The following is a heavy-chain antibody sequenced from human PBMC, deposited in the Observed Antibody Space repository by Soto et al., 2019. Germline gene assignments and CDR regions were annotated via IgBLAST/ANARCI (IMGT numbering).Heavy chain of an antibody. V-gene: IGHV1-3*01. J-gene: IGHJ3*02. CDR3: ARDPTTGTTTGDDAFDI. Sequence: QVPLVQSGAEVKKPGASVKVSCKASGYTFTSYAMHWVRQAPGQRLEWMGWINAGNGNTKYSQKFQGRVTITRDTSASTAYMELSSLRSEDTAVYYCARDPTTGTTTGDDAFDIWGQGTMVTVSS. CDR2: INAGNGNT. D-gene: IGHD1-7*01. CDR1: GYTFTSYA.